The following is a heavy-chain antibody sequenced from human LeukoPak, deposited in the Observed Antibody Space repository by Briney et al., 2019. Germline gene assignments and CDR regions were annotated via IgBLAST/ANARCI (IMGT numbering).Heavy chain of an antibody. CDR2: ISYDGSNK. CDR3: ARSLHYYGSGSYRVGYGMDV. J-gene: IGHJ6*02. D-gene: IGHD3-10*01. Sequence: GGSLRLSCAASGFTFSSYAMHWVRQAPGKGLGWVAVISYDGSNKYYADSVKGRFTISRDISKNTLSLQMNSLRAEDTALYYCARSLHYYGSGSYRVGYGMDVWGQGTTVTVSS. V-gene: IGHV3-30-3*01. CDR1: GFTFSSYA.